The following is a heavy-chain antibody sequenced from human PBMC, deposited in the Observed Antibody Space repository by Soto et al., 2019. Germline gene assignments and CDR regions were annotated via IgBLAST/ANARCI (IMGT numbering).Heavy chain of an antibody. V-gene: IGHV1-8*01. Sequence: QVQLVQSGAEVRKPGASVKVSCKASGYTFSSYDINWVRQATGQGVVWMGWRNPNTGNTVCAQKFQGSVTMTRNTSISTAYMELSSLRSEDTAVYYCARERAYGMDVWGQGTTVTVSS. CDR1: GYTFSSYD. CDR3: ARERAYGMDV. J-gene: IGHJ6*02. CDR2: RNPNTGNT.